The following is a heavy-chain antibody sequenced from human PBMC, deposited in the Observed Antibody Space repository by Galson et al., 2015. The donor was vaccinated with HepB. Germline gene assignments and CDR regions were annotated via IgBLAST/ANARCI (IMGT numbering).Heavy chain of an antibody. Sequence: SVKVSCKASGYNFINYYITWVRRAPGQGLEWMGCISPLNGDTNYPQRLQDRVTMTTDASTDTAYLDLRNLTSDDTALYFCARGIAAANKGPRLGSYWYYMDVWGKGTTVTVSS. V-gene: IGHV1-18*04. CDR2: ISPLNGDT. D-gene: IGHD6-13*01. J-gene: IGHJ6*03. CDR1: GYNFINYY. CDR3: ARGIAAANKGPRLGSYWYYMDV.